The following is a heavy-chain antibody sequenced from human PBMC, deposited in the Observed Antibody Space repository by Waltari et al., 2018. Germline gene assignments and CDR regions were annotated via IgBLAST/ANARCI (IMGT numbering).Heavy chain of an antibody. Sequence: QVQLVQSGAEVKKPGASEKVSCKASGYTFTSYAMHWVRQAPGQRLEWMGWINAGNGNTKYSQKFQGRVTITADTSTDTAYMELSSLRSEDTAVYYCATGQLNSGYYHDAFDIWGQGTMVTVSS. CDR2: INAGNGNT. CDR1: GYTFTSYA. J-gene: IGHJ3*02. D-gene: IGHD3-22*01. CDR3: ATGQLNSGYYHDAFDI. V-gene: IGHV1-3*01.